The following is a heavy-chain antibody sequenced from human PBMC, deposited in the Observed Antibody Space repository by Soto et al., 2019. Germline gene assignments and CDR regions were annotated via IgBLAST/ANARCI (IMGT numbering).Heavy chain of an antibody. CDR2: ISYDGSNK. CDR3: ARDWSI. D-gene: IGHD3-3*01. CDR1: GFTFSSYA. Sequence: QVQLVESGGGVVQPGRSLRLSCAASGFTFSSYAMHWVRQAPGKGLEWVAVISYDGSNKYYADSVKGRFTISRDNSKNTLYLQMNSLRAEDTAVYYCARDWSIWGQGTMVTVSS. J-gene: IGHJ3*02. V-gene: IGHV3-30-3*01.